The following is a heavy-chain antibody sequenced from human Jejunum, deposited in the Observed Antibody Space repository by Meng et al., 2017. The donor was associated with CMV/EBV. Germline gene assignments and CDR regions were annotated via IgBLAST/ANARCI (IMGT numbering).Heavy chain of an antibody. V-gene: IGHV4-61*01. CDR2: IYYSGST. CDR1: GGSGSSGSYY. Sequence: LTCTVSGGSGSSGSYYWSWIRQPPGKGLEWIGYIYYSGSTNYNPSLKSRVTISVDTSKNQFSLKLSSVTAADTAVYYCARVDYGGFDPWGQGTLVTVSS. J-gene: IGHJ5*02. CDR3: ARVDYGGFDP. D-gene: IGHD4-17*01.